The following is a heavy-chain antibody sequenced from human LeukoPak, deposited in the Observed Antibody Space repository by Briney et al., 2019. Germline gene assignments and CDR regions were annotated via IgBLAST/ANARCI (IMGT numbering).Heavy chain of an antibody. Sequence: ASVKVSCKASGYTFTSYAMNWVRQAPGQGLEWMGIINPSGGSTSYAQKFQGRVTMTRDMSTSTVYMELSSLRSDDTAVYYCARGMGIAVADWGQGTLVTVSS. CDR1: GYTFTSYA. CDR3: ARGMGIAVAD. D-gene: IGHD6-19*01. V-gene: IGHV1-46*01. J-gene: IGHJ4*02. CDR2: INPSGGST.